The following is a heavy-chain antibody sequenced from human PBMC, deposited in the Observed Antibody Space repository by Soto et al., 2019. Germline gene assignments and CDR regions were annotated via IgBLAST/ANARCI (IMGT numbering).Heavy chain of an antibody. V-gene: IGHV4-31*03. Sequence: SETLSLTCTVSGGSISTGGYYWSWIRQHPGKGLEWIGYIYYSGSSSYNLSLKGRLTVSVDTSKNQFSLKLSSVTAADTAVYYRASTRDYFDYWGQGILVTVSS. D-gene: IGHD1-1*01. J-gene: IGHJ4*02. CDR3: ASTRDYFDY. CDR2: IYYSGSS. CDR1: GGSISTGGYY.